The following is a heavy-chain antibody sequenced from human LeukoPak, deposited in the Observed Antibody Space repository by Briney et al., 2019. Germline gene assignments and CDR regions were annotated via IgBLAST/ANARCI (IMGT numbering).Heavy chain of an antibody. CDR3: ARERGRGRDSPWFDY. J-gene: IGHJ4*02. V-gene: IGHV3-74*01. CDR1: GLTFSSHW. D-gene: IGHD1-26*01. CDR2: ITNDGSST. Sequence: GGSLRLSCAASGLTFSSHWMHWVRQAPGKGLVWVSRITNDGSSTTYADSVKGRFTISRDNSKNTLDLQMTGLRAEDTAVYYCARERGRGRDSPWFDYWGQGTLVTVSS.